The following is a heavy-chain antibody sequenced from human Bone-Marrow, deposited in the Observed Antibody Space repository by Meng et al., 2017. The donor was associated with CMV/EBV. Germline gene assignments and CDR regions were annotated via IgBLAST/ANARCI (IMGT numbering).Heavy chain of an antibody. J-gene: IGHJ6*02. CDR1: GYTFTSYD. CDR3: AREIRGKGSTLDV. Sequence: ASVKVSCKASGYTFTSYDINWVRQATGQGLEWMGWMNPNSGGTNYAQKFQGRVTMTRDTSISTAYMELSRLRSDDTAVYYCAREIRGKGSTLDVWGQGTTVTVSS. V-gene: IGHV1-2*02. CDR2: MNPNSGGT. D-gene: IGHD2/OR15-2a*01.